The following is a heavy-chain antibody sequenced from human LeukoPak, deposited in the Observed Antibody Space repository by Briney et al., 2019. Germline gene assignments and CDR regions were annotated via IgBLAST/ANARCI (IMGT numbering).Heavy chain of an antibody. CDR2: IYRRGST. CDR1: GASISSSDSY. CDR3: ARHVQDLGIKV. J-gene: IGHJ6*02. Sequence: SETLSLTCTVSGASISSSDSYRSWIRQPPGKGLEWIGSIYRRGSTSYNPSLKSRVTVSEDMSKNHFSLRLSSVTAADTAVYYCARHVQDLGIKVWGQGTTVTVSS. V-gene: IGHV4-39*01.